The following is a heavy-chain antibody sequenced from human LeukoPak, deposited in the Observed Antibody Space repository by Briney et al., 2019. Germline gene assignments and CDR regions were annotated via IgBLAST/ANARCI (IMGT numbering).Heavy chain of an antibody. J-gene: IGHJ4*02. V-gene: IGHV3-30-3*01. D-gene: IGHD6-19*01. CDR1: GFTFSSYA. Sequence: GGSLRLSCAASGFTFSSYAMHWVRQAPGKGLEWEAVISYDGSNKYYADSVKGRFTISRDNSKNTLYLQMNSLRAEDTAVYYCARDQVAVAGAFDYWGQGTLVTVSS. CDR2: ISYDGSNK. CDR3: ARDQVAVAGAFDY.